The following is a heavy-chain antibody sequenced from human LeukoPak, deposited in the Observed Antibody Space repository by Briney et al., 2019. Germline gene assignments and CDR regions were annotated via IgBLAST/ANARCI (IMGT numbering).Heavy chain of an antibody. J-gene: IGHJ4*02. Sequence: KASETLSLTCAVYGGSFSGYYWSWIRQPPGKGLEWIGEINHSGSTYYNPSLKSRVTISVDTSKNQFSLKLSSVTAADTAVYYCARYPRNSSGFDYWGQGTLVTVSS. CDR1: GGSFSGYY. CDR2: INHSGST. D-gene: IGHD6-19*01. V-gene: IGHV4-34*01. CDR3: ARYPRNSSGFDY.